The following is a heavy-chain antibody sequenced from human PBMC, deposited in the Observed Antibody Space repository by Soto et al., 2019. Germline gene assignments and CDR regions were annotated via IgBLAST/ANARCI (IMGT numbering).Heavy chain of an antibody. CDR3: ATRITVFGLLIPPFDP. V-gene: IGHV4-34*01. CDR1: GGSVNGYY. J-gene: IGHJ5*02. CDR2: INHTGGT. D-gene: IGHD3-3*01. Sequence: SETLPHTCAVNGGSVNGYYWNWFCQPPGKGLVWIGEINHTGGTHYNTSLKSRVTMSVDKSKNQFSLRLSSVTAADTAIYYCATRITVFGLLIPPFDPWGQGTQVTVS.